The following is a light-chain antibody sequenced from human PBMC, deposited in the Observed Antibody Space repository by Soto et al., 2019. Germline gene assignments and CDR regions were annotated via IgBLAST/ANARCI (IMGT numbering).Light chain of an antibody. J-gene: IGLJ1*01. CDR1: SSDVGSYNL. V-gene: IGLV2-23*02. CDR3: CSSAAGVTLYV. CDR2: GVT. Sequence: QSALTQPASVSGSPGQSITISCTGTSSDVGSYNLVSWYQQLPGKAPKLMIYGVTKRPSGVSNRFSGSKSGNTASLTISGLQAEDEADYYCCSSAAGVTLYVFGSGTKVTVL.